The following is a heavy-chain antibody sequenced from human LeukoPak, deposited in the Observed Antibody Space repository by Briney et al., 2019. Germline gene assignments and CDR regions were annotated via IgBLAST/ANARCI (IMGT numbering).Heavy chain of an antibody. D-gene: IGHD2-15*01. V-gene: IGHV1-46*01. CDR3: ARAPHSSAGDNFDY. J-gene: IGHJ4*02. CDR1: GYTFTSFH. Sequence: ASVKVSCKASGYTFTSFHMHWVRQAPGLGLEWMGIINPSGGGTSYPQKFQGRVTMTRDTSTSTVYMELSSLRSEDTAVYYCARAPHSSAGDNFDYWGQGTLVTVSS. CDR2: INPSGGGT.